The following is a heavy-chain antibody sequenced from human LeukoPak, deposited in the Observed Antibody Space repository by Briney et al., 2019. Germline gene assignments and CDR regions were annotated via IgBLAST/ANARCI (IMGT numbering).Heavy chain of an antibody. D-gene: IGHD2-2*01. V-gene: IGHV1-2*02. J-gene: IGHJ6*02. CDR3: ARAFERIEYCSSTSCYPGPDYYYYGMDV. Sequence: GASVKVSCKASGYTFTGYYMHWVRQAPGQGLEWMGWINPNSGGTNYAQKFQGRVTMTRDTSISTAYMELSRLRSDDTGVYYCARAFERIEYCSSTSCYPGPDYYYYGMDVWGQGTTVTVSS. CDR2: INPNSGGT. CDR1: GYTFTGYY.